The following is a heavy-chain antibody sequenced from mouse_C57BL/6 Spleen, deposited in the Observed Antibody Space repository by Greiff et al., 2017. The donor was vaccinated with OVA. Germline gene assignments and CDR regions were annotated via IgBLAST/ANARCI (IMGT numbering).Heavy chain of an antibody. Sequence: EVKLVESGGDLVKPGGSLKLSCAASGFTFSSYGMSWVRQTPDKRLEWVATISSGGSYTYYPDSVKGRFTISRDNAKNTLYLQMSSLKSEDTAMYYCARHRDGYPFAYWGQGTLVTVSA. V-gene: IGHV5-6*01. D-gene: IGHD2-3*01. CDR3: ARHRDGYPFAY. CDR2: ISSGGSYT. CDR1: GFTFSSYG. J-gene: IGHJ3*01.